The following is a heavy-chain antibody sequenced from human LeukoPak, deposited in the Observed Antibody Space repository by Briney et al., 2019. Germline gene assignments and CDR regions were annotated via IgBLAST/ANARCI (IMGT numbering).Heavy chain of an antibody. J-gene: IGHJ4*02. CDR2: IYHSGST. CDR1: GYSISSGYY. D-gene: IGHD3/OR15-3a*01. V-gene: IGHV4-38-2*02. CDR3: ARQKFMDWGSGTYFDY. Sequence: SETLSLTCTVSGYSISSGYYWGWIRQPPGKGLEWIGSIYHSGSTYYNPSLKSRVTISVDTSKNQFSLKLSSVTAADTAVYYCARQKFMDWGSGTYFDYWGQGTLVTVSS.